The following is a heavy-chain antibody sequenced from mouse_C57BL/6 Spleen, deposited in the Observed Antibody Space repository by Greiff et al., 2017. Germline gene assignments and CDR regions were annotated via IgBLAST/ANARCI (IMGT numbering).Heavy chain of an antibody. J-gene: IGHJ2*01. V-gene: IGHV1-82*01. CDR3: ARWDDYFDD. Sequence: QVQLQQSGPELVKPGASVKISCKASGYAFSSSWMNWVKQRPGKGLEWIGRIYPGDGDTNYNGKFKGKATLTADKSSSTAYMQLSSLTSEDSAVYFCARWDDYFDDWGQGTTLTVSS. CDR1: GYAFSSSW. D-gene: IGHD4-1*01. CDR2: IYPGDGDT.